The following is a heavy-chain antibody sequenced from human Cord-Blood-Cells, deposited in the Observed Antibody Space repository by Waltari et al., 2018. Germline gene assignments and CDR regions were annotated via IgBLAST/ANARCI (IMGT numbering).Heavy chain of an antibody. V-gene: IGHV1-2*02. Sequence: QVQLVQSGAEAKKPGDSVTVSCKAPGYPFTGCYLPWVRQAPGQGLEWMGWINPNSGGTNYAQKFQGRVTMTRDTSISTAYMELSRLRSDDTAVYYCARTGGVEAFDIWGQGTMVTVSS. J-gene: IGHJ3*02. D-gene: IGHD2-8*02. CDR3: ARTGGVEAFDI. CDR1: GYPFTGCY. CDR2: INPNSGGT.